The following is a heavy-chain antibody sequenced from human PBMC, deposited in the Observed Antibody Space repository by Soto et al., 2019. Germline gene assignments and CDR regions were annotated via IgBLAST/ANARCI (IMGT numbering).Heavy chain of an antibody. D-gene: IGHD3-22*01. Sequence: QVRLVESGGGVVQPGGSLSLSCVASGFTFSTYGMHWVRQAPGKGPEWVAVIFYDGSRKEYEASLKGRFTISRDNSKNPVYGKMTSLKAEDTAMLYCGREERDYDGTGFDAWGQGTMFTV. CDR2: IFYDGSRK. V-gene: IGHV3-33*01. CDR1: GFTFSTYG. J-gene: IGHJ5*02. CDR3: GREERDYDGTGFDA.